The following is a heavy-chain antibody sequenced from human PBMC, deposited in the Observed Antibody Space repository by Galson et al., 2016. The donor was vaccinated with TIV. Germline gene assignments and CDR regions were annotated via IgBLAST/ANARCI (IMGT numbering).Heavy chain of an antibody. D-gene: IGHD1-14*01. J-gene: IGHJ6*02. CDR3: TRDEPSYYYGMDV. V-gene: IGHV3-23*01. CDR2: ISSNGGST. CDR1: GFTFSTYA. Sequence: SLRLSCAASGFTFSTYALSWVRQAPGKGLEWVSTISSNGGSTYYADSVKGRFTISRDNSKNTLYLQMSSLRAEDTALYYCTRDEPSYYYGMDVWGQGTTVIVSS.